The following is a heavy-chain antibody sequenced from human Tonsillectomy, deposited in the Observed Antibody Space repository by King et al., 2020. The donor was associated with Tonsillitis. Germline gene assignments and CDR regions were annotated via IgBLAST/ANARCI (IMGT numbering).Heavy chain of an antibody. CDR3: ARDSSASSGFDFGY. Sequence: VQLQESGPGLVKPSETLSLTCTVSGGSISSYYWSWIRQPPGKGLEWIGYIYYSGSTNYNPSLKSRVTISVDTSKNQFSLKLSSVTAADTAVYYCARDSSASSGFDFGYWGQGTLVTVSS. CDR1: GGSISSYY. V-gene: IGHV4-59*01. J-gene: IGHJ4*02. CDR2: IYYSGST. D-gene: IGHD2-15*01.